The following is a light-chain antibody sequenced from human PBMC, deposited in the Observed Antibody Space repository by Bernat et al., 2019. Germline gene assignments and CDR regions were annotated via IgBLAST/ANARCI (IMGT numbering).Light chain of an antibody. CDR2: GAS. CDR3: KRYNNWPWT. J-gene: IGKJ1*01. CDR1: QSVSSN. Sequence: EIVMTQSPATLSVSPGERATLSCRASQSVSSNLAWYQQKPGQAPRLLIYGASTRATGIPARFSGSGSGTEFTLTISSLQSADFAVYYCKRYNNWPWTFGQGTKVEIK. V-gene: IGKV3-15*01.